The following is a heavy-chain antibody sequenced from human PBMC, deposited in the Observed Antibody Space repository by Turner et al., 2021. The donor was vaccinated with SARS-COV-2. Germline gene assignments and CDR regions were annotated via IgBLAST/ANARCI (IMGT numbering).Heavy chain of an antibody. CDR2: IYYSGST. CDR1: GGSISSSSYY. V-gene: IGHV4-39*01. D-gene: IGHD3-10*01. Sequence: QLQLQELGPGLVKPSEPLSLTCTVSGGSISSSSYYWGWIRQPPGKGREWIGSIYYSGSTYYNPALKRRVTISVDTSNTQFSLKLSAGTAADTAVYDCARPNTYYYGSGDSHGKSHNWFDPWGQGTLVTVSS. J-gene: IGHJ5*02. CDR3: ARPNTYYYGSGDSHGKSHNWFDP.